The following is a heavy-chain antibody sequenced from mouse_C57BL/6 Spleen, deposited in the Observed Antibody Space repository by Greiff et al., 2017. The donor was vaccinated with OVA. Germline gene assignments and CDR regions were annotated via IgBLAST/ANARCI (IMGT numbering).Heavy chain of an antibody. CDR2: INYDGSST. D-gene: IGHD2-1*01. CDR3: ARSDYGNYAWFGY. J-gene: IGHJ3*01. CDR1: GFTFSDYY. Sequence: EVMLVESEGGLVQPGSSMKLSCTASGFTFSDYYMAWVRQVPEKGLEWVANINYDGSSTYYLDSLKSRFTISRDNAKNILYLQMSSLKSEDTATYYCARSDYGNYAWFGYWGQGTLVTVSA. V-gene: IGHV5-16*01.